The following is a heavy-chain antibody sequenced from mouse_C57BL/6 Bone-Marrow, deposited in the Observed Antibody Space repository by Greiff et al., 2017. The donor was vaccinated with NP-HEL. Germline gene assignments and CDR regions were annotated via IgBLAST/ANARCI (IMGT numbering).Heavy chain of an antibody. D-gene: IGHD1-1*01. J-gene: IGHJ1*03. Sequence: VQLVESGAELVRPGTSVKMSCKASGYTFTNYWIGWAKQRPGHGLEWIGDIYPGGGYTNYNEKFKGKATLTADKSSSTAYMQFSSLTSEDSAIYYCASTVVAPLYWYFDVWGTGTTVTVSS. CDR3: ASTVVAPLYWYFDV. CDR2: IYPGGGYT. CDR1: GYTFTNYW. V-gene: IGHV1-63*01.